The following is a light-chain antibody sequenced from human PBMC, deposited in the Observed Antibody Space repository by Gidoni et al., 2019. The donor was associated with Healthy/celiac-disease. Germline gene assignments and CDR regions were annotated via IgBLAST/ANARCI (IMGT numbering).Light chain of an antibody. J-gene: IGKJ2*04. CDR2: WAS. Sequence: DIVMTQSPDSLAVSLGERATINCKSSQSVLYSSNNKNYLAWYQQKPGQPPKLLIYWASTRESGVPDRFSGSGSGTDFTLTISSLQAEDVAVYYCQQYYSTRCSFXQXTKLEIK. CDR3: QQYYSTRCS. V-gene: IGKV4-1*01. CDR1: QSVLYSSNNKNY.